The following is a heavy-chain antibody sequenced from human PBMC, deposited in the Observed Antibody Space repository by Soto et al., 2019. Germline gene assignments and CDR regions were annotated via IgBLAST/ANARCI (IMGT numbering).Heavy chain of an antibody. CDR2: FDPGSGST. V-gene: IGHV1-24*01. D-gene: IGHD3-10*01. Sequence: QVQLVQSGAEVKKPGASVKVSCKVSGYSLTELSMHWVRQAPGKGLEWLGGFDPGSGSTVYSQSFEDRVRTTEDASASTAFMDLGSLRSDDTAIYYCATRTRPYAPGIYNLTPSLHYWGQGSLLTVSS. J-gene: IGHJ4*02. CDR1: GYSLTELS. CDR3: ATRTRPYAPGIYNLTPSLHY.